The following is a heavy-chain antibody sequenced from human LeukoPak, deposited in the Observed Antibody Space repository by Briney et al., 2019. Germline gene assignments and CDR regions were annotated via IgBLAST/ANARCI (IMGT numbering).Heavy chain of an antibody. J-gene: IGHJ6*02. V-gene: IGHV1-18*01. CDR3: ARDHREVPAAMRGEYYYYGMDV. Sequence: GASVTVSFKASGYTFTSYGISWVRQAPGQGLEWMGWISAYNGNTNYAQKLQGRVTMTTDTSTSTAYMELRSLRSDDTAVYYCARDHREVPAAMRGEYYYYGMDVWGQGTTVTVSS. CDR1: GYTFTSYG. CDR2: ISAYNGNT. D-gene: IGHD2-2*01.